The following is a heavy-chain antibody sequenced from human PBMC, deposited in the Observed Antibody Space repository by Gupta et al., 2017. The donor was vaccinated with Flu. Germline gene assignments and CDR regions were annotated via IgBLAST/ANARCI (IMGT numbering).Heavy chain of an antibody. J-gene: IGHJ6*02. CDR3: ARDPPAYYYGMDV. CDR1: GGSISSGSYY. V-gene: IGHV4-61*02. Sequence: QVQLQESGPGLVKPSQTLSLTCTVSGGSISSGSYYWSWIRQPAGKGLEWIGRIYTSGSTNYNPSLKSRVTISVDTSKNQFSLKLSSVTAADTAVYYCARDPPAYYYGMDVWGQGTTVTVSS. CDR2: IYTSGST.